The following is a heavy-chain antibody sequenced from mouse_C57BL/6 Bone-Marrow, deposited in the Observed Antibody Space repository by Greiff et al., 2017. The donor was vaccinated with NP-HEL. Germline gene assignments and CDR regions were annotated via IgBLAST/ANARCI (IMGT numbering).Heavy chain of an antibody. CDR2: IYPRDGST. CDR3: ARRYDPHYYAMDY. V-gene: IGHV1-85*01. D-gene: IGHD2-3*01. CDR1: GYTFTSYD. J-gene: IGHJ4*01. Sequence: VKVVESGPELVKPGASVKLSCKASGYTFTSYDINWVKQRPGQGLEWIGWIYPRDGSTKYNEKFKGKATLTVDTSSSTAYMELHSLTSEDSAVYFCARRYDPHYYAMDYWGQGTSVTVSS.